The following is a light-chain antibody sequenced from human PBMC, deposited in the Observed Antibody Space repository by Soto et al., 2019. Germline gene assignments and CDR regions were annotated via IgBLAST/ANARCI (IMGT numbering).Light chain of an antibody. Sequence: DLQMTQSPSTLSASVGDRVTITCRASQSISNWLAWYQQKPGKAPKLLIYRASSLEGGVPSRFSGSGSGTEFTLTISGLQPDDFATYYCQQYESYSTFGGGTKVEIK. CDR2: RAS. CDR1: QSISNW. J-gene: IGKJ4*01. CDR3: QQYESYST. V-gene: IGKV1-5*03.